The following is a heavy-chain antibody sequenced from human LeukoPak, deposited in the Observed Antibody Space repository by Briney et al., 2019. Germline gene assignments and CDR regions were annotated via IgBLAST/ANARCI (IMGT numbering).Heavy chain of an antibody. CDR3: ARSDYDSSGYYFYNWFDP. D-gene: IGHD3-22*01. CDR2: INPNSGGT. Sequence: ASVKVSCKASGYTFTSYYMHWVRQAPGQGLEWMGRINPNSGGTNYAQKFQGRVTMTRDTSISTAYMELSRLRSDDTAVYYCARSDYDSSGYYFYNWFDPWGQGTLVTVSS. V-gene: IGHV1-2*06. J-gene: IGHJ5*02. CDR1: GYTFTSYY.